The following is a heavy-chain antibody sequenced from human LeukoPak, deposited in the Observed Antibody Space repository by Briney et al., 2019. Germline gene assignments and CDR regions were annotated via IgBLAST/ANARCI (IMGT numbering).Heavy chain of an antibody. CDR3: ARDKGTSYLSSFDY. D-gene: IGHD6-6*01. Sequence: PSGTLSLTCVVSGGSISSSNWWSWVRQPPEKGLEWIGEIYHSGSTNYNPSLKSRATISVDTSKNQFSLKLSSVTAADTAVYYCARDKGTSYLSSFDYWGQGTLVTVSS. J-gene: IGHJ4*02. V-gene: IGHV4-4*02. CDR2: IYHSGST. CDR1: GGSISSSNW.